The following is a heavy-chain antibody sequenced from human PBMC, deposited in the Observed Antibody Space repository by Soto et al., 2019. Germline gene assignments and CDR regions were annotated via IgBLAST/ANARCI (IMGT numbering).Heavy chain of an antibody. J-gene: IGHJ6*02. CDR3: ARGGPGSYSYYYYGMDV. Sequence: SETLSLTCTVSGGSISSYYWSWIRQPPGKGLEWIGYIYYSGSTNYNPSLKSRVTISVDTSKNQFSLKLSSVTAADTAVYYCARGGPGSYSYYYYGMDVWGQGTTVTV. CDR1: GGSISSYY. V-gene: IGHV4-59*01. D-gene: IGHD3-10*01. CDR2: IYYSGST.